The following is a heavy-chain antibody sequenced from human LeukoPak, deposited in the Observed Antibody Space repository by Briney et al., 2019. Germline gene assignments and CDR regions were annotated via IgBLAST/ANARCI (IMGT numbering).Heavy chain of an antibody. V-gene: IGHV4-59*01. Sequence: SETLSLTCTVSGGSISSYYWSWIRQPPGKGLERIGYIYYSGSTNYNPSLKSRVTISVDTSKNQFSLKLSSVTAADTAVYYCARATIFGVVLYYFDYWGQGTLVTVSS. CDR1: GGSISSYY. D-gene: IGHD3-3*01. CDR3: ARATIFGVVLYYFDY. J-gene: IGHJ4*02. CDR2: IYYSGST.